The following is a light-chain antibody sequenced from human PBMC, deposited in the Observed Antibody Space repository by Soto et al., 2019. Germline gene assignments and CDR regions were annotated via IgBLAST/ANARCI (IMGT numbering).Light chain of an antibody. CDR2: AAS. V-gene: IGKV1-39*01. Sequence: DIQMTQSPSSLSASVGDRVTITCRASQSISSYLNWYQQKPGKPPKLLIYAASSLQSGVPSRFSGSGSGTEFTLTISSLQPEDFATYYCQQSYSTPPWTFGQGTKVEIK. CDR3: QQSYSTPPWT. J-gene: IGKJ1*01. CDR1: QSISSY.